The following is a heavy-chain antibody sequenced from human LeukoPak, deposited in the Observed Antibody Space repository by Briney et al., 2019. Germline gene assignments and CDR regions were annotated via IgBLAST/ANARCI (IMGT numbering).Heavy chain of an antibody. CDR1: GGTFSSYA. J-gene: IGHJ6*02. V-gene: IGHV1-69*04. CDR2: IIPILGIA. Sequence: GASVKVSCKASGGTFSSYAISWVRQAPGQGLEWMGRIIPILGIANYAQKFQGRVTITADKSTSTAYMELSSLRSEDTAVYYCAREDRDGYNYPDVWGQGTTVTVSS. CDR3: AREDRDGYNYPDV. D-gene: IGHD5-24*01.